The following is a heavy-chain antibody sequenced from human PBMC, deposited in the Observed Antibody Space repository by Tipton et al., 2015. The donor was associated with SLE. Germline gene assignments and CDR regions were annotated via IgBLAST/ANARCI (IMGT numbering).Heavy chain of an antibody. CDR3: AKGAGVLVVYASGYFDY. CDR1: GFTFSSYA. CDR2: ISGRGGST. D-gene: IGHD2-8*02. Sequence: SLRLSCAASGFTFSSYAMGWVRQAPGKGLEWVSAISGRGGSTYYADSVKGRFTISRDNSKNTLYLQMNSLRAEDTAVYYCAKGAGVLVVYASGYFDYWGQGTLVTVSS. J-gene: IGHJ4*02. V-gene: IGHV3-23*01.